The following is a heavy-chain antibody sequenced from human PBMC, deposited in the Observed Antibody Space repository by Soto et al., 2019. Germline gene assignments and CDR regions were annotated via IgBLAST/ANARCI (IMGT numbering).Heavy chain of an antibody. V-gene: IGHV4-39*02. CDR3: ARDNDSSGYDY. CDR1: GGSISSGGYY. CDR2: IKYSGTT. D-gene: IGHD3-22*01. J-gene: IGHJ4*02. Sequence: SSETLSLTCTVSGGSISSGGYYWSWIRQHPGKGLEWIASIKYSGTTFYNPSLKSRVTLSVDTSKNQFALKLSSVTAAETAVYYCARDNDSSGYDYWGQGTLVTVS.